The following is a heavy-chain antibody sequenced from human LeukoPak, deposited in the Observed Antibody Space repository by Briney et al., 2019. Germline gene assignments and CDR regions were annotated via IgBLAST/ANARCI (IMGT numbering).Heavy chain of an antibody. J-gene: IGHJ5*02. D-gene: IGHD3-10*01. CDR3: ARGAKFRSYGSGTYYTSLPFDP. CDR1: GYTFTSYT. Sequence: ASVKVSCKASGYTFTSYTMHWVRQAPGQRLEWMGWINTGNGNTKYSQEFQGRVTITRDTSASTAYMELSSLRSEDMAVYYCARGAKFRSYGSGTYYTSLPFDPWGQGTLVTVSS. CDR2: INTGNGNT. V-gene: IGHV1-3*03.